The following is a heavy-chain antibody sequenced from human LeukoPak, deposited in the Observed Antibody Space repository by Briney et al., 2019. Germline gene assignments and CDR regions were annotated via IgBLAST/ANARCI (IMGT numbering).Heavy chain of an antibody. CDR1: GGSISSGSYY. J-gene: IGHJ4*02. Sequence: SETLSLTCTVSGGSISSGSYYWSWIRLPAGKGLEWIGHIYTSGSTKYNPSLKSRVAISVDTSKNQFSLKLTSVTAADTAVYYCARGVNSGYFDYCGQGTLVTVSS. CDR3: ARGVNSGYFDY. V-gene: IGHV4-61*09. CDR2: IYTSGST. D-gene: IGHD1-26*01.